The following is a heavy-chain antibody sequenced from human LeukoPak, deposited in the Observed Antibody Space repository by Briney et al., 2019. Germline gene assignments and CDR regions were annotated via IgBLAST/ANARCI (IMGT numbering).Heavy chain of an antibody. Sequence: PGGSLRLSCAASGFTFSSYAMSWVRQAPGKGLEWVSGISGSGGSGGNTYYTDSVKGRLTISRDNAKNSLYLQMNSLRAEDTAVYYCARDRASSSEFYYYYYMDVWGKGTTVTVSS. D-gene: IGHD6-6*01. J-gene: IGHJ6*03. CDR1: GFTFSSYA. CDR3: ARDRASSSEFYYYYYMDV. V-gene: IGHV3-23*01. CDR2: ISGSGGSGGNT.